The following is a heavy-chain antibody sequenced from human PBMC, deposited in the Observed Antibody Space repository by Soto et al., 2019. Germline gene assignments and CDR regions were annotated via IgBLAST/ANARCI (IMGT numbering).Heavy chain of an antibody. CDR2: IYTGGST. Sequence: PGGSLRLSCAASGFNVSNNYMTWLRQAPGKGLEWVSVIYTGGSTYYAASVKGRSSISRDSSKNMVSLHMNSLRVEDTAVYYCARATRYFGSFDSWGRGTLVTVSS. J-gene: IGHJ4*02. V-gene: IGHV3-53*01. D-gene: IGHD1-1*01. CDR1: GFNVSNNY. CDR3: ARATRYFGSFDS.